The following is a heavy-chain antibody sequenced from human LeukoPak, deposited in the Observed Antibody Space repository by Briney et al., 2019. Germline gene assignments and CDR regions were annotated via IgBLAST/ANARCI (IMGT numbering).Heavy chain of an antibody. D-gene: IGHD2-15*01. CDR2: ISASSNYI. Sequence: GGSLRLSCAASGFTFSSYSMNWVRQAPGKGLEWVSSISASSNYIYYADSLKGRFTISRDNAKKSLYLQMNSLRAEDTAVYYCARDYPYCSGGSCYSVGHDYWGQGTLVTVSS. J-gene: IGHJ4*02. CDR3: ARDYPYCSGGSCYSVGHDY. V-gene: IGHV3-21*01. CDR1: GFTFSSYS.